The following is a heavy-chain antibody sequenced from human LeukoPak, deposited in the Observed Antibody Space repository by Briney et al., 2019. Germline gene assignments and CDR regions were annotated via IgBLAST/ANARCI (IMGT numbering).Heavy chain of an antibody. CDR1: GFTFSSYG. Sequence: PGGSLRLSCAATGFTFSSYGMHWVGQAPGKGLEWVAVISYDGSNKYYADSVKGRFTISRDNSKNTLYLQMNSLRAEDTAVYYCAKDRLGYGHYGYDYYYYYGMNLWRQGTTVTVSS. CDR3: AKDRLGYGHYGYDYYYYYGMNL. V-gene: IGHV3-30*18. CDR2: ISYDGSNK. D-gene: IGHD4-17*01. J-gene: IGHJ6*02.